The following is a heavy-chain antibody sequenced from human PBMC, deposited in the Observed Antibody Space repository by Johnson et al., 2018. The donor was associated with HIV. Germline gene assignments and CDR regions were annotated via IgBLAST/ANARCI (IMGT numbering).Heavy chain of an antibody. Sequence: VQLVESGGGLVKPGVSLRLSCAASGFTFNNAWMNWVRQTPGQGLEWVGRIKSTTDGGTTDYAAPVKGRFTISRDDSKNTLYLQMNSLKTEDSAVYYCTTGRPSSAAFDIWGQGTMVTVSS. J-gene: IGHJ3*02. CDR1: GFTFNNAW. V-gene: IGHV3-15*07. CDR2: IKSTTDGGTT. CDR3: TTGRPSSAAFDI.